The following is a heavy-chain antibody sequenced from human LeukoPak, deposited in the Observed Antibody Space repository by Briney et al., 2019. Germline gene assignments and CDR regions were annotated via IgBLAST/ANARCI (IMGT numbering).Heavy chain of an antibody. CDR2: ISSSSSYI. CDR3: ARDPGGGDSNFDY. D-gene: IGHD2-21*02. J-gene: IGHJ4*02. CDR1: GFTFRTYA. V-gene: IGHV3-21*01. Sequence: GGSLRLPCAASGFTFRTYAMAWVRRVPGKGLEWVSSISSSSSYIYYADSVKGRFTISRDNAKNSLYLQMNSLRAEDTAVYYCARDPGGGDSNFDYWGQGTLVTVSS.